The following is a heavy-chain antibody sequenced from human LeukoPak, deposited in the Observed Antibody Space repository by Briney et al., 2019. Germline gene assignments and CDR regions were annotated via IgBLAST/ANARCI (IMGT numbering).Heavy chain of an antibody. Sequence: GGSLRLSCAASGFTFSSNYMSWVRQAPGKGLEGVSVIYSGGSTYYADSVKGRFTISRDNSKNTLYLQMNSLRAEDTAVYYCARARGVRESPYGFPYYYYGMDVWGQGTTVTVSS. V-gene: IGHV3-66*01. J-gene: IGHJ6*02. D-gene: IGHD4-17*01. CDR2: IYSGGST. CDR1: GFTFSSNY. CDR3: ARARGVRESPYGFPYYYYGMDV.